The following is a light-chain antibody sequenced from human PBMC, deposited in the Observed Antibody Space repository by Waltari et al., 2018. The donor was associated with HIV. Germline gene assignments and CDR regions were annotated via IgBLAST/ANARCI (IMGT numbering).Light chain of an antibody. CDR3: SSYTSSSTWL. V-gene: IGLV2-14*01. CDR2: EVS. Sequence: QSALTQPASVSWSPGQSLTISCTGTSSDLGGYNSVSWDQQHPGKAPKLMIYEVSNRPSGVSNRFSGSKSGNTSSLTISGLQAEDEADYYCSSYTSSSTWLFGGGTKLTVL. J-gene: IGLJ3*02. CDR1: SSDLGGYNS.